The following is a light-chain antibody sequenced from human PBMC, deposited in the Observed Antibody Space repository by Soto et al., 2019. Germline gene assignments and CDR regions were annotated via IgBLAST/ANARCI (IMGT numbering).Light chain of an antibody. J-gene: IGKJ2*01. CDR3: QQDGRSGYT. Sequence: ELVLTQSPGTLSLSPGERATLSCRASQSVSSSYLAWYQQKPGQAPRLLIYGASSRATGIPDRFSGSGSGTDVTLSINRLEPEDFAVYHCQQDGRSGYTFGQGTKLEIK. CDR1: QSVSSSY. V-gene: IGKV3-20*01. CDR2: GAS.